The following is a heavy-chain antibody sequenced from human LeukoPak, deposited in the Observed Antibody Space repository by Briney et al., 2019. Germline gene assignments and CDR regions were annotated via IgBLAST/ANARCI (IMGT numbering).Heavy chain of an antibody. CDR1: GFTFSTFW. CDR2: IKEDGSEK. D-gene: IGHD3-22*01. V-gene: IGHV3-7*01. CDR3: ASGYYSRRFDY. Sequence: GGSLRLSCEASGFTFSTFWMSWLRQAPGKGLEWVANIKEDGSEKYYVDSVKGRFTISRGNAKNSLYLQMNSLRAEDTAVYYCASGYYSRRFDYWGQGTLVTVSS. J-gene: IGHJ4*02.